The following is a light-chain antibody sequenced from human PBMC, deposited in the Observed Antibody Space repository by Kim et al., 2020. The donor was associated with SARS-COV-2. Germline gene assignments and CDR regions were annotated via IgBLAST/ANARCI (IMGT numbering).Light chain of an antibody. Sequence: VSPGQTASITCSGDKLGDKYACWYQQKPGQSPVLVIYQDNKRPSGIPERFSGSNSGNTATLTISGTQAMDEADYYCQAWDSSTVVFGGGTKVTVL. CDR1: KLGDKY. V-gene: IGLV3-1*01. CDR3: QAWDSSTVV. J-gene: IGLJ2*01. CDR2: QDN.